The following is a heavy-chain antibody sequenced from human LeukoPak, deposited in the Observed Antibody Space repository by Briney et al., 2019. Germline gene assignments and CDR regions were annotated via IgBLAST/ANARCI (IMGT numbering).Heavy chain of an antibody. CDR1: GYTFTSYG. CDR3: ARSTHRDADAFDI. Sequence: GASVKVSCKASGYTFTSYGINWVRQAPGQGLEWMGWISSYNGNANYAQKLQGRVTMTTDTSTSTAYMELRSLRSDDTAVYYCARSTHRDADAFDIWGQGTMVTVSS. D-gene: IGHD2-2*01. CDR2: ISSYNGNA. J-gene: IGHJ3*02. V-gene: IGHV1-18*01.